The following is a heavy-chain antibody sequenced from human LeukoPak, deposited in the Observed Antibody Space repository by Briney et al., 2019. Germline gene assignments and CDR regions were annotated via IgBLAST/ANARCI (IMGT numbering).Heavy chain of an antibody. Sequence: PGGSLRLSCAASGFTLSSYSMKWVRPAPGKGLEWVSSITSSSTYIYYADSMKGRFTISRDNAKNSLYLQMDSLRAEDTAVYYCARGSSGSYYTLFDYWGQGTLVTVSS. V-gene: IGHV3-21*01. CDR2: ITSSSTYI. J-gene: IGHJ4*02. D-gene: IGHD1-26*01. CDR3: ARGSSGSYYTLFDY. CDR1: GFTLSSYS.